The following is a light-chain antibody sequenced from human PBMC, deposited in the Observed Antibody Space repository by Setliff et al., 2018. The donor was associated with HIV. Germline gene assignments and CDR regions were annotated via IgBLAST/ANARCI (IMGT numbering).Light chain of an antibody. CDR1: NIGSKN. J-gene: IGLJ1*01. Sequence: SYELTQPPSVSVAPGRTVKITCGGNNIGSKNVHWYQQKPGRAPVLVVYNDDDRPSGIPERFSGSNSENTATLTISRVEAGDEADYYCQVWDSISDDPGLLGTGTKVTVL. CDR3: QVWDSISDDPGL. CDR2: NDD. V-gene: IGLV3-21*03.